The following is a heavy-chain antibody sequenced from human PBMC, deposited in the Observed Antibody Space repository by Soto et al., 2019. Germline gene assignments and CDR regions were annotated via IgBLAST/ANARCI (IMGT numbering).Heavy chain of an antibody. J-gene: IGHJ5*02. D-gene: IGHD2-15*01. CDR2: MNPNSGNT. V-gene: IGHV1-8*01. CDR1: GYTFTSYS. Sequence: ASVKVSCKASGYTFTSYSINRVRQATGKGLEWMGWMNPNSGNTGYAQKFQGRVTMTRNTSISTAYMELSSLRSEDTAVYYCARGVYCSGGSCYWFDPWGQGTLVTVSS. CDR3: ARGVYCSGGSCYWFDP.